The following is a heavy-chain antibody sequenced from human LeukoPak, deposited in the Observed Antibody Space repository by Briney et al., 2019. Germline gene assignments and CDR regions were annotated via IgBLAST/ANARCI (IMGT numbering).Heavy chain of an antibody. CDR2: IKQDGSVK. Sequence: GGSLRLSCAASGFTFNSYWMTWVRQAPGKGLEWVANIKQDGSVKYYVDSVKGRFTISRDNAKNSLYLQMNSLRDEDTAVYYCARARGAGPGGHFDYWGQGTLVTVSS. CDR3: ARARGAGPGGHFDY. V-gene: IGHV3-7*05. CDR1: GFTFNSYW. D-gene: IGHD6-19*01. J-gene: IGHJ4*02.